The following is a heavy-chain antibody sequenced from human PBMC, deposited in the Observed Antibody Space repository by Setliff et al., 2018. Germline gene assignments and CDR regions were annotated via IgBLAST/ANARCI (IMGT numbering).Heavy chain of an antibody. CDR2: IYHSGSA. V-gene: IGHV4-30-4*08. CDR1: GDSISSGDYF. Sequence: PSETLSLTCTASGDSISSGDYFWSWIRQPPGKGLEWIAYIYHSGSAYYSPSLKSRVTMSVDTSKNQFSLHLTSVTAADTAVYYCAREVGTSTSSDAFDVWGQGMMVTVS. D-gene: IGHD1-26*01. J-gene: IGHJ3*01. CDR3: AREVGTSTSSDAFDV.